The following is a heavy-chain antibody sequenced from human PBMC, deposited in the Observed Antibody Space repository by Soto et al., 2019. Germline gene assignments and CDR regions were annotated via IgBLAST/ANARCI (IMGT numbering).Heavy chain of an antibody. V-gene: IGHV3-48*02. CDR3: AIAPSRALDY. CDR1: GFTFSSYT. Sequence: EVQLVDSGGGLVQPGGSLRLSCAASGFTFSSYTMHWVRQAPGKGLEWISYISSSSRTIYYADSVKGRFTISRDNAQSSLYLQMTSLRDEDTAVYYCAIAPSRALDYWGQGTLVTVSS. D-gene: IGHD2-2*01. CDR2: ISSSSRTI. J-gene: IGHJ4*02.